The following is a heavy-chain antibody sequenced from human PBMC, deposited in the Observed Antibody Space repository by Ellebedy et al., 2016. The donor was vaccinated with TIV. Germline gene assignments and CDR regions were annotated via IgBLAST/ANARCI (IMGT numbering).Heavy chain of an antibody. V-gene: IGHV3-15*01. J-gene: IGHJ4*02. Sequence: GGSLRLXCAGSGLSLNNAWMSWVRQTPGKGLEWIGRIKRKADGGTADYAAPVKGRFTISRDEPKDTLYLQMNSLKTEDTAVYYCTTEIYCTSSTCRDYWGQGALVTVSS. CDR1: GLSLNNAW. CDR3: TTEIYCTSSTCRDY. D-gene: IGHD2/OR15-2a*01. CDR2: IKRKADGGTA.